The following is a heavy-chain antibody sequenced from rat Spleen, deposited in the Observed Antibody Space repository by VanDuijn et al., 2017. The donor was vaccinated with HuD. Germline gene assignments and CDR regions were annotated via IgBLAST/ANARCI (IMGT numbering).Heavy chain of an antibody. Sequence: EVQLQESGPGLVKPSQSLSLTCSVTGYSITSNYWGWIRKFPGNKMEWMGYISYSGSTSYNPSPKSRISITRDTTKNQFFLQLNSVTTEDKATYYCARYIHGYYVMDAWGQGASVTVSS. D-gene: IGHD1-4*01. V-gene: IGHV3-1*01. J-gene: IGHJ4*01. CDR2: ISYSGST. CDR3: ARYIHGYYVMDA. CDR1: GYSITSNY.